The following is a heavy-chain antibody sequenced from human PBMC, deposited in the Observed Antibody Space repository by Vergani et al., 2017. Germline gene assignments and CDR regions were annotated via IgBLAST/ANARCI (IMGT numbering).Heavy chain of an antibody. CDR2: IKQDGSEK. D-gene: IGHD1-26*01. CDR3: AKTPRWKWELYYVDY. CDR1: GFTFSSYW. Sequence: EVQLVESGGGLVQPGGSLRLSCAASGFTFSSYWMSWVRQAPGKGLEWVANIKQDGSEKYYVDSVKGRFTISRDNAKKSLYLQMNSLRAEDTAVYYCAKTPRWKWELYYVDYWGQGTLVTVSS. V-gene: IGHV3-7*01. J-gene: IGHJ4*02.